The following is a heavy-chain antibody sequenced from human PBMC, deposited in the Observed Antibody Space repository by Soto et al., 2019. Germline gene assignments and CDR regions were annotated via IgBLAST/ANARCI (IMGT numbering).Heavy chain of an antibody. Sequence: QVQLVQSGAEVKKPGASVKVSCKASGYTFTSYAMHWVRQAPGQRLEWMGWINAGNGNTKYSQKFQGRVTITRDTSASTAYMELSSLRSEDTAVYYCARDSGPLRSRRFDPWGQGTLVTVSS. V-gene: IGHV1-3*01. CDR1: GYTFTSYA. D-gene: IGHD3-10*01. J-gene: IGHJ5*02. CDR3: ARDSGPLRSRRFDP. CDR2: INAGNGNT.